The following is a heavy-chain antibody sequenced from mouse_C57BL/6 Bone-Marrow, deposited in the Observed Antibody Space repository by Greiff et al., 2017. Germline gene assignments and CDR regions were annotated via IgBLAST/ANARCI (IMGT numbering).Heavy chain of an antibody. CDR2: ISSGGDYI. Sequence: EVQVVESGAGLVKPGGSLKLSCAASGFTFSSYAMSWVRQTPEKRLEWVAYISSGGDYIYYADTVKGRFTISRDNARNTLYLQMSSLKSEDTAMYYCTRDGESTFAYWGQGTLVTVSA. J-gene: IGHJ3*01. V-gene: IGHV5-9-1*02. D-gene: IGHD5-1*01. CDR3: TRDGESTFAY. CDR1: GFTFSSYA.